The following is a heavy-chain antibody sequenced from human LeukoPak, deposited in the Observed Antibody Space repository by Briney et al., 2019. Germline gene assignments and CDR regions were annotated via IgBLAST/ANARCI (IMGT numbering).Heavy chain of an antibody. V-gene: IGHV1-2*02. Sequence: GASVKVSCKASGYTFTGYYMHWVRQAPGQGLEWMGWINPNSGGTNYTQKFQSRVTMTRDTSISTAYMELSRLTSADTAVYYCARVMVRGVLFDYWGQGNLVTVSS. CDR1: GYTFTGYY. J-gene: IGHJ4*02. CDR2: INPNSGGT. CDR3: ARVMVRGVLFDY. D-gene: IGHD3-10*01.